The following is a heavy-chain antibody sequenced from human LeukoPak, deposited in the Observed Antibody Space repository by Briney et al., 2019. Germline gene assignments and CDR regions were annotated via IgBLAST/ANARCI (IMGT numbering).Heavy chain of an antibody. CDR3: ARDFERPDY. J-gene: IGHJ4*02. CDR1: GYTFTDYY. CDR2: INPNSGGT. Sequence: ASVNVSCKASGYTFTDYYIHWVRQTPGQGLEWMGRINPNSGGTNYAQKFQGRVTMTRDTSISTAYMELRRLRSDDTAVYYCARDFERPDYWGQGTLVTVSS. V-gene: IGHV1-2*06.